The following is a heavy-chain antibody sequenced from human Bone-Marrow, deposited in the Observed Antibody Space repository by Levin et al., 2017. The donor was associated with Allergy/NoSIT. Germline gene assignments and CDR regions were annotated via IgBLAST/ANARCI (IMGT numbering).Heavy chain of an antibody. D-gene: IGHD3-9*01. CDR3: ARILPLRYFDWFTSDLWFDP. CDR1: GFTFSDYY. CDR2: ISSSGSTI. J-gene: IGHJ5*02. V-gene: IGHV3-11*01. Sequence: GESLKISCAASGFTFSDYYMSWIRQAPGKGLEWVSYISSSGSTIYYADSVKGRFTISRDNAKNSLYLQMNSLRAEDTAVYYCARILPLRYFDWFTSDLWFDPWGQGTLVTVSS.